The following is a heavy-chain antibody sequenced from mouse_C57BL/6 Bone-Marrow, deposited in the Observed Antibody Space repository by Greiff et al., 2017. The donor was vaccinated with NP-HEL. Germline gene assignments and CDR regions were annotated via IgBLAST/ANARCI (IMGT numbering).Heavy chain of an antibody. Sequence: QVQLQQSGAELARPGASVKLSCKASGYTFTSYGISWVKQSTGQGLEWIGEIYPRSGNTYYNEKFKGKATLTADKSSSTAYMELRSLTSEDSAVYFCARSETTVVATNFDYWGQGTTLTVSS. J-gene: IGHJ2*01. V-gene: IGHV1-81*01. D-gene: IGHD1-1*01. CDR2: IYPRSGNT. CDR1: GYTFTSYG. CDR3: ARSETTVVATNFDY.